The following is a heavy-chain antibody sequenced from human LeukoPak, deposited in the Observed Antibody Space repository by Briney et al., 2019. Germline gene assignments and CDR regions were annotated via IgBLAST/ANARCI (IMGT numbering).Heavy chain of an antibody. CDR2: ISAYDGDI. CDR1: GYTFSSYG. Sequence: GASVKVSCKASGYTFSSYGISWVRQAPGQGLEWMGWISAYDGDINYAQKVQGRVTMTTDTSTNTAYMELRSLGSDDTAIYYCARDCRLSGTSCYKIMDYWGQGALVTVSS. D-gene: IGHD2-2*02. CDR3: ARDCRLSGTSCYKIMDY. J-gene: IGHJ4*02. V-gene: IGHV1-18*01.